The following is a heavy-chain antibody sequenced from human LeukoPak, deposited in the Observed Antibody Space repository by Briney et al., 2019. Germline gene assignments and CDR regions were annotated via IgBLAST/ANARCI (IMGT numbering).Heavy chain of an antibody. J-gene: IGHJ4*02. CDR3: TTEWFGELLYNY. V-gene: IGHV3-15*01. Sequence: GGSLRLSCAASGFTFSSAWMSWVRQAPGKGLEWVGRIKSKTDGGTTDYAAPVKGRFTISRDDSKNTLYLQMNSLKTEDTAVYYCTTEWFGELLYNYWGQGTLVTVSS. D-gene: IGHD3-10*01. CDR1: GFTFSSAW. CDR2: IKSKTDGGTT.